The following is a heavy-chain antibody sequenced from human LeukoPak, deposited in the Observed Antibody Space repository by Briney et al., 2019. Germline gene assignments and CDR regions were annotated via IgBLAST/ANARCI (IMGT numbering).Heavy chain of an antibody. J-gene: IGHJ4*02. D-gene: IGHD5-12*01. CDR3: ARDTVDGPFVTSLDY. V-gene: IGHV3-48*03. CDR2: IISGGTTQ. CDR1: GFTFSTYE. Sequence: GGSLRLSCSASGFTFSTYEMNWVRQTPGKGLEWVAHIISGGTTQYYADPVRGRFTVSRDNAKNSLYLHMNSLRAEDTAVYYCARDTVDGPFVTSLDYWGQGARVTVSS.